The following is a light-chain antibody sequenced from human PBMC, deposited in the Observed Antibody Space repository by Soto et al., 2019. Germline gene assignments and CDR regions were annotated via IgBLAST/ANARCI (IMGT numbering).Light chain of an antibody. Sequence: QSALTQPASVSGSPGQSITTSCTGTSSDIGNYNYVSWYQQHPGKAPKLIIYEVTNRPSGVSDRFSGSKSGNTASLTISGLQAEDEADYHCSSYIRSSSSWVFGGGTKLTVL. J-gene: IGLJ3*02. CDR2: EVT. V-gene: IGLV2-14*01. CDR1: SSDIGNYNY. CDR3: SSYIRSSSSWV.